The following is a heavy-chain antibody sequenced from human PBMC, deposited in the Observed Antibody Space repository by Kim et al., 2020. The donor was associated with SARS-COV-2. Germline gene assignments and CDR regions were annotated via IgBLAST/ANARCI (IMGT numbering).Heavy chain of an antibody. D-gene: IGHD6-13*01. J-gene: IGHJ4*02. Sequence: YENSGKGRFIISRDNSKNTLYLQMSSLRVEDTAIYFCANPRQPDFWGQGTLVTVSS. CDR3: ANPRQPDF. V-gene: IGHV3-23*01.